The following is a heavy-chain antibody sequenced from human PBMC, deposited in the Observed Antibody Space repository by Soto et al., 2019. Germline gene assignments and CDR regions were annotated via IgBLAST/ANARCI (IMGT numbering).Heavy chain of an antibody. CDR2: IYSGDNT. J-gene: IGHJ6*02. CDR1: GFTVSSNY. D-gene: IGHD1-7*01. CDR3: ARTEGKGYNRNYGPYYGMDV. Sequence: EVQLVETGGGLIQPGGSLRLSCAASGFTVSSNYMSWVRQAPGKGLEWVSVIYSGDNTYYADSVKGRFTISRDNSKNTLFLQMNSLRAEDTAVYYCARTEGKGYNRNYGPYYGMDVWGQGTTVTVSS. V-gene: IGHV3-53*02.